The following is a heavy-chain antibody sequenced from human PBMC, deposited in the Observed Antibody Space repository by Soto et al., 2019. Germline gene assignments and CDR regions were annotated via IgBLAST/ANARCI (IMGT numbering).Heavy chain of an antibody. J-gene: IGHJ4*02. D-gene: IGHD3-22*01. CDR1: GGSISSGGYY. CDR2: INYSGST. Sequence: SETLSLTCTVSGGSISSGGYYWSWIRQHPGKGLEWIGYINYSGSTYYNPSLKSRVTISVDTSKNQFSLKLSSVTAADTAVYYCATPTYYYDSSGYYYPHYFDYWGQGTLVNVSS. CDR3: ATPTYYYDSSGYYYPHYFDY. V-gene: IGHV4-31*03.